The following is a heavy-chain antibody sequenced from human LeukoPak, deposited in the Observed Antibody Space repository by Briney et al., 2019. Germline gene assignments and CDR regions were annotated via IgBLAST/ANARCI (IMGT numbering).Heavy chain of an antibody. D-gene: IGHD2-15*01. CDR1: GFTFSSYA. V-gene: IGHV3-7*04. J-gene: IGHJ4*02. Sequence: PGGSLRLSCAASGFTFSSYAMTWVRQAPGKGLEWVANIKQDGSEKDYVDSVKGRFTISRDNAKNSLFLQMNSLRAEDTAVYYCARDRYCSGGSCYSDYWGQGMLVIVSS. CDR3: ARDRYCSGGSCYSDY. CDR2: IKQDGSEK.